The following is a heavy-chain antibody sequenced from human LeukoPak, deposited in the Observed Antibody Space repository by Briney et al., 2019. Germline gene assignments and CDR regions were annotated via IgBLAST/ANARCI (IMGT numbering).Heavy chain of an antibody. CDR1: GFTFNAFG. CDR2: IGTTSGAI. V-gene: IGHV3-48*01. D-gene: IGHD2-21*02. CDR3: ARFRTWGDKAFDY. Sequence: PGGSLRLSCAASGFTFNAFGMNWVRQAPGKGLEWVSYIGTTSGAIYYADSVKGRFTISSDSAKNSLYLQMNSLRAEDTAVYYCARFRTWGDKAFDYWGQGTLVTVSS. J-gene: IGHJ4*02.